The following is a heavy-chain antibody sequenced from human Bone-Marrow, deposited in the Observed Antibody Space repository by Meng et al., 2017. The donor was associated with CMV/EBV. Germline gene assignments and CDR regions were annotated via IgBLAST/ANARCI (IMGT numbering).Heavy chain of an antibody. CDR3: ARGYCSSTSCLIDY. Sequence: QVQLPNWGAGLLKPSETLSPTVAVYGGSFSGYYWSWIRQPPGKGLEWIGEINHSGSTNYNPSLKSRVTISVDTSKNQFSLKLSSVTAADTAVYYCARGYCSSTSCLIDYWGQGTLVTVSS. J-gene: IGHJ4*02. V-gene: IGHV4-34*01. CDR2: INHSGST. D-gene: IGHD2-2*01. CDR1: GGSFSGYY.